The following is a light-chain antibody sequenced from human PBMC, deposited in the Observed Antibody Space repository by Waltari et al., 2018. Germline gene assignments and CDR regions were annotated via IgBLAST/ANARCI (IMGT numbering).Light chain of an antibody. CDR2: TSS. CDR1: QDINTY. V-gene: IGKV1-9*01. CDR3: QQLNTYPYT. Sequence: TCRASQDINTYLAWYQLKPGKAPKLLISTSSTLQTGVPSRFSGSGSGPDFTLTITSLQPEDLATYYCQQLNTYPYTFGQGTKLEIK. J-gene: IGKJ2*01.